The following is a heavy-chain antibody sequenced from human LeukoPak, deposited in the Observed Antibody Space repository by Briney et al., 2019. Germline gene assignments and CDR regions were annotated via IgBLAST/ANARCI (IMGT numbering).Heavy chain of an antibody. Sequence: SVKVSCKASGGTFSSYAISWVRQAPGQGLEWMGRIIPILGIANYAQKFQGRVTITADKSTSTAYMELSSLRSEDTAVYYCARDNRGSGSYSPYGMDVWGQGTTVTVSS. CDR1: GGTFSSYA. V-gene: IGHV1-69*04. D-gene: IGHD3-10*01. CDR2: IIPILGIA. CDR3: ARDNRGSGSYSPYGMDV. J-gene: IGHJ6*02.